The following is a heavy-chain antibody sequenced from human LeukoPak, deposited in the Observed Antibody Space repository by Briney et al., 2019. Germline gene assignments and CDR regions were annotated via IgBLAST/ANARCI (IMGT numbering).Heavy chain of an antibody. CDR3: VKGPPASSGYYYSFQD. V-gene: IGHV3-9*03. Sequence: GGSLRLSCAASGFTFHEYAMHWVRQPPGKGLEWVSVITSNTMHVNYAASVKGRFTIARDNAKRLLYLQMNSLSAEDMAFYYCVKGPPASSGYYYSFQDWGQGALVTVSS. CDR2: ITSNTMHV. D-gene: IGHD3-22*01. CDR1: GFTFHEYA. J-gene: IGHJ4*02.